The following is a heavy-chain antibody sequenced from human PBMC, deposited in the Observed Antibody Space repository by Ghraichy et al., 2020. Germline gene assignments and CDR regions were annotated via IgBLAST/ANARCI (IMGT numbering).Heavy chain of an antibody. D-gene: IGHD2-2*02. J-gene: IGHJ6*02. CDR3: AKDMSAAIGEGYYYGMDV. V-gene: IGHV3-9*01. CDR1: GFTFDDYA. Sequence: GGSLRLSCAASGFTFDDYAMHWVRQAPGKGLEWVSGISWNSGSIGYADSMKGRFTISRDNAKNSLYLQMNSLRAEDTALYYCAKDMSAAIGEGYYYGMDVWGQGTTVTVSS. CDR2: ISWNSGSI.